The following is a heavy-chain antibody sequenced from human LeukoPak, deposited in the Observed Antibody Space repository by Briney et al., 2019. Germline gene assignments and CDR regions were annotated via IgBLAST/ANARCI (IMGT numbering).Heavy chain of an antibody. Sequence: GGSLRLSCAASGSTFSSYAMSWVRQAPGKGLEWVSGISGSGGSTYYADSVKGRFTISRDNSKNTLYLQMNSLRAEDTAVYYCAKRGSSGSYYYFDYWGQGTLVTVSS. CDR3: AKRGSSGSYYYFDY. J-gene: IGHJ4*02. D-gene: IGHD3-10*01. CDR1: GSTFSSYA. V-gene: IGHV3-23*01. CDR2: ISGSGGST.